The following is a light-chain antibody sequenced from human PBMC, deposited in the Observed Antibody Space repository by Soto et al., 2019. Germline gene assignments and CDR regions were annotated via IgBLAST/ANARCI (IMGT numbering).Light chain of an antibody. CDR3: SSYTGTSTFV. J-gene: IGLJ1*01. CDR2: DVN. Sequence: QSVLTQPASVSGSPGQSITISCTGTSRDVGGYDYVSWYQQLPGKAPKLMIYDVNNRPSGVSNRFSGSKSGNTASLTISGLQAEDEADYYCSSYTGTSTFVFGGGTKSPS. V-gene: IGLV2-14*01. CDR1: SRDVGGYDY.